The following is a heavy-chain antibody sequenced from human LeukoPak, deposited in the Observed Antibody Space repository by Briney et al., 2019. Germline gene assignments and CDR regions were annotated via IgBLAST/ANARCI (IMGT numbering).Heavy chain of an antibody. V-gene: IGHV3-23*01. D-gene: IGHD5-12*01. Sequence: GGSLRLSCAASGFTFSSYDMSWVRQAPGKGLEWVSGISGSGGRTYYADSVKGRLTVSRDNSKNTVFLQMNSLRAEDTAIYYCARGGYSSGYDYDYWGQGTLVTVSP. CDR3: ARGGYSSGYDYDY. J-gene: IGHJ4*02. CDR1: GFTFSSYD. CDR2: ISGSGGRT.